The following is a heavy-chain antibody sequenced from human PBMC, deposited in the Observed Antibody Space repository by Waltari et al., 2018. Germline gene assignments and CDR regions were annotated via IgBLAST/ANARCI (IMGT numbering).Heavy chain of an antibody. CDR3: ARVSWDTITRKGIDY. D-gene: IGHD1-26*01. CDR1: GFTVRSHC. V-gene: IGHV3-66*01. Sequence: EVQVVESGGGLVQPGGSLRLSCAASGFTVRSHCRNGVRQAPGKGLEWVSVIYSGGDTYYADSVKGRFTISRDNARNSLYLQMNSLRGEDTAVYYCARVSWDTITRKGIDYWGLGTLVIVSS. CDR2: IYSGGDT. J-gene: IGHJ4*02.